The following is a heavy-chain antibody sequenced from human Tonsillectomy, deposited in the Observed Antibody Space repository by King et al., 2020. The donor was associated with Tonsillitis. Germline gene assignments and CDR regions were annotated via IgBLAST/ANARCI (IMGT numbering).Heavy chain of an antibody. V-gene: IGHV3-15*01. CDR3: TTEAPRGEYCSGGSCFDYYYYGMDV. J-gene: IGHJ6*02. Sequence: VQLVESGGGLVKPGGSLRLSCAASGFTFNNAWMNWVRQAPGKGLEWVGRIKSKTDGGTTDYAAPVKGRFTILRDDSKNTLYLQMNSLKIEDTAVYYCTTEAPRGEYCSGGSCFDYYYYGMDVWGQGTTVTVSS. CDR1: GFTFNNAW. CDR2: IKSKTDGGTT. D-gene: IGHD2-15*01.